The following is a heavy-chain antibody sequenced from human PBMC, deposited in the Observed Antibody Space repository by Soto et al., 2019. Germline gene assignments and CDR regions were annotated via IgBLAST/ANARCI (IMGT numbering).Heavy chain of an antibody. D-gene: IGHD1-26*01. J-gene: IGHJ5*02. CDR2: IYYSGST. Sequence: PSETLSLTWTVSGGSITSSSYYWGWIRQPPGKGLEWIGSIYYSGSTYYNPSLKSRVTISVDTSKNQFSLKLSSVTAADTAVYYCATQEVGGSYVYTFDPWGQGTLVTVSS. CDR1: GGSITSSSYY. CDR3: ATQEVGGSYVYTFDP. V-gene: IGHV4-39*01.